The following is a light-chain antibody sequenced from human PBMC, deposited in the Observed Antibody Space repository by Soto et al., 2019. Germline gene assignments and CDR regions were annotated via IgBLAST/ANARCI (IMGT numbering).Light chain of an antibody. Sequence: EIFLTQSPFTLSLSPVGTATLSCRASQSVSSSYFGWCQQKPGQAPRLLIYATSSRATDIPVRFSGSGSGTELTLTISSLQSEDFAVYYCQQYNDWPRTFGQGTKVDIK. CDR1: QSVSSSY. CDR3: QQYNDWPRT. CDR2: ATS. V-gene: IGKV3-15*01. J-gene: IGKJ1*01.